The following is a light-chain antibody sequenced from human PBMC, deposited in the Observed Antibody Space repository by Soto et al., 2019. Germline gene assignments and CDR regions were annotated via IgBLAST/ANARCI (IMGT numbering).Light chain of an antibody. CDR1: QSVSSSY. Sequence: EIVLTQSPGTPSLSPGERATISCRASQSVSSSYLAWYQQKPGQAPRLLIYGASSRAAGIPDRFSGSGSGTVFTLTISRLEPEDFAVYYCQQYGSSAFTFGPGTKVDIK. CDR2: GAS. J-gene: IGKJ3*01. V-gene: IGKV3-20*01. CDR3: QQYGSSAFT.